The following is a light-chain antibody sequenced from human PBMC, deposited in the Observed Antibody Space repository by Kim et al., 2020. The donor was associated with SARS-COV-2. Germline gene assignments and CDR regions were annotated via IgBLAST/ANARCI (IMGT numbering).Light chain of an antibody. V-gene: IGKV1-27*01. Sequence: ASVGDRVTITCRASQGISNYLAWYHQKPGKVPQLLIYAASALQSGVPSRFSGSGSGTDFTLTIISLQPEDVATYYCQQYNSAPLTFGPGTKVDIK. J-gene: IGKJ3*01. CDR3: QQYNSAPLT. CDR2: AAS. CDR1: QGISNY.